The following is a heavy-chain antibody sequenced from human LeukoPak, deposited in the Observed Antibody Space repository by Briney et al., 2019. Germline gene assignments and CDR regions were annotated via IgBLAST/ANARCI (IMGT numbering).Heavy chain of an antibody. Sequence: GRSLRLSCAASGFTFSSYAMHWVRQAPGKGLEWVAVISYDGSNKYYADSVKGRFTISRDNSKNTLYLEMNSLRAEDTAVYYCASEPESGCNSPWGQGTLVTVSS. CDR3: ASEPESGCNSP. J-gene: IGHJ5*02. D-gene: IGHD4-23*01. CDR1: GFTFSSYA. CDR2: ISYDGSNK. V-gene: IGHV3-30-3*01.